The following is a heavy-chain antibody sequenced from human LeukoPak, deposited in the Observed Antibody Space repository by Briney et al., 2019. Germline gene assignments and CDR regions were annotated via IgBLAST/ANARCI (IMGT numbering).Heavy chain of an antibody. CDR3: ARASDPWLQLT. Sequence: PGGSLRLSCAASGFTFRNYWMIWVRHAPGKGLEWLGNIKGDGSEKRYADSVRGRFTISRDNAQTSLYLQMNSLRAEDTAVYYCARASDPWLQLTWGQGTLVTVSS. CDR1: GFTFRNYW. CDR2: IKGDGSEK. V-gene: IGHV3-7*05. D-gene: IGHD5-24*01. J-gene: IGHJ5*02.